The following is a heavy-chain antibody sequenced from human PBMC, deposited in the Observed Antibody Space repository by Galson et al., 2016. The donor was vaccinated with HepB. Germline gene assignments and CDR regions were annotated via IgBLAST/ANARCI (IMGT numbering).Heavy chain of an antibody. V-gene: IGHV4-59*01. CDR3: ARALRPANRNWLDP. Sequence: SETLSLTCSVSGGSIGNYHWSWIRQAPGKGLEWIGYVHYTGSTNYNPSLKSRVTMSIDTSKNQLSLELTSVTAADAAVYFCARALRPANRNWLDPWGQGTLVTVSS. CDR1: GGSIGNYH. CDR2: VHYTGST. J-gene: IGHJ5*02. D-gene: IGHD1-14*01.